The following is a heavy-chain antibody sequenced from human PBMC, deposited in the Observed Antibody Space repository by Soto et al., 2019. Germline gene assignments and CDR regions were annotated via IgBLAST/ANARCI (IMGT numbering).Heavy chain of an antibody. CDR2: INPNSGGT. CDR1: GYTFTGYY. V-gene: IGHV1-2*04. CDR3: ARDLRYSSSWDNPYYYYYGMDV. Sequence: ASVKVSCKASGYTFTGYYMHWVRQAPGQGLEWMGWINPNSGGTNYAQKFQGWVTMTRDTSISTAYMELSRLRSDDTAVYYCARDLRYSSSWDNPYYYYYGMDVWGQGTTVTVSS. D-gene: IGHD6-6*01. J-gene: IGHJ6*02.